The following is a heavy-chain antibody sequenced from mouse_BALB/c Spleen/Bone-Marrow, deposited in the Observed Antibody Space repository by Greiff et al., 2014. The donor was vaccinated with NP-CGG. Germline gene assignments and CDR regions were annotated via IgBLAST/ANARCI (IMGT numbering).Heavy chain of an antibody. J-gene: IGHJ3*01. CDR1: GYSITSGYY. V-gene: IGHV3-6*02. Sequence: VQLQQSGPGLVKPSQSLSLTCSVTGYSITSGYYWYWIRQFPGNKLEWMGYISYDGSNDSNPSLKNRISITRDTSKNQFFLKLYSVTTEDTATYDCARGFITTVVPFAYWGQGTLVTVSA. D-gene: IGHD1-1*01. CDR3: ARGFITTVVPFAY. CDR2: ISYDGSN.